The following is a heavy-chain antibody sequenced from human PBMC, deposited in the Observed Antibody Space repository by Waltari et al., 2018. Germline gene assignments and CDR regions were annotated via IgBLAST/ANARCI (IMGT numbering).Heavy chain of an antibody. V-gene: IGHV3-7*01. J-gene: IGHJ4*02. Sequence: DVQLVESGGGLVQPGGSLRLSCEASGFTSHNYWMNWVCQSPGKGLEWVANINPDGSQKFYVDSMEGRFTISRDNAKNSVYLQMNNLRAEDTAVYYCAAWGPRCLWGQGSQVIVSS. CDR2: INPDGSQK. D-gene: IGHD4-17*01. CDR3: AAWGPRCL. CDR1: GFTSHNYW.